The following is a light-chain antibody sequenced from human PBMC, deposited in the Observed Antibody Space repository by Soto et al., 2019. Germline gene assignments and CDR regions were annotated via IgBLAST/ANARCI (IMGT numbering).Light chain of an antibody. Sequence: EVVMTQSPATLSVSPGERATLSCRASQTIGSNLAWYQQKPGQPPRLLIYDASTRATDIPARFTGSGSGTEFTLTISSLQSADFAVYYCQQYGSSGTFGQGTKVDIK. CDR3: QQYGSSGT. J-gene: IGKJ1*01. CDR2: DAS. CDR1: QTIGSN. V-gene: IGKV3-15*01.